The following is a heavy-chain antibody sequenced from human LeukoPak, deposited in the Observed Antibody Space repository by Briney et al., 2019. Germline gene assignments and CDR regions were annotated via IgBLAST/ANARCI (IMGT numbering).Heavy chain of an antibody. V-gene: IGHV4-4*09. CDR2: IYTSGST. D-gene: IGHD2-8*02. CDR3: AGPCGVCHDQSAFDI. J-gene: IGHJ3*02. Sequence: SETLSLTCTVSGGSISSYYWSWIRQPPGKGLEWIGYIYTSGSTNYNPSLKSRVTISVDTSKNQFSLQLSSVTAADTAVYYCAGPCGVCHDQSAFDIWGQGTMVTVSS. CDR1: GGSISSYY.